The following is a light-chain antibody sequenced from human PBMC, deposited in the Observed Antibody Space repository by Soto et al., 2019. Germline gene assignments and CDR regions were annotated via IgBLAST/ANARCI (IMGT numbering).Light chain of an antibody. V-gene: IGLV1-51*01. Sequence: QSVLTQPPSVSAAPGQKVTISCSGSSSNIGNKYVSWYQQLPGTAPKLLIYDSNKRPSGIPDRFSGSKSGTSATLGITGLQTGDEADYYCGTWDSSLSAVVFGGGTKVTVL. CDR3: GTWDSSLSAVV. J-gene: IGLJ3*02. CDR1: SSNIGNKY. CDR2: DSN.